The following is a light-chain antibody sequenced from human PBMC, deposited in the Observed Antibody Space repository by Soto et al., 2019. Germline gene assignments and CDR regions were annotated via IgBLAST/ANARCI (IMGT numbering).Light chain of an antibody. V-gene: IGLV2-14*01. CDR1: SSDVGGYDY. Sequence: QAVVTQPASVSGSPGQSITISCTGTSSDVGGYDYVSWYQQHPGKVPKLMIYDVSSRPSGVSNRFSGSKSGNTASLTISGLQAEDEADYYCSSYASSSTLVFGGGTKLTVL. J-gene: IGLJ2*01. CDR3: SSYASSSTLV. CDR2: DVS.